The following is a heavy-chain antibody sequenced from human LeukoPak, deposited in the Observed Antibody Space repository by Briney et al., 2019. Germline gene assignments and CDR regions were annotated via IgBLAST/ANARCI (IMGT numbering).Heavy chain of an antibody. V-gene: IGHV3-21*04. CDR1: GFTFSSYN. Sequence: GGSLRLSCAASGFTFSSYNINWVRQAPGKGLEWVSSISSSGSYIYYADSVKGRFSISRDNAKNSLFLQMNSLRAEDTAVYYCAGRSGYSPYYFDYWGQGTLVTVSS. CDR2: ISSSGSYI. CDR3: AGRSGYSPYYFDY. D-gene: IGHD3-22*01. J-gene: IGHJ4*02.